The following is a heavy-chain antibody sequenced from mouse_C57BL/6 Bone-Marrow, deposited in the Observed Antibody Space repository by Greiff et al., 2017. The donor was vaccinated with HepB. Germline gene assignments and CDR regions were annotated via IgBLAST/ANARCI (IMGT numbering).Heavy chain of an antibody. CDR3: ARWEGNYVTRGYAMDY. J-gene: IGHJ4*01. CDR1: GYAFTNYL. V-gene: IGHV1-54*01. Sequence: QVHLKQSGAELVRPGTSVKVSCKASGYAFTNYLIEWVKQRPGQGLEWIGVINPGSGGTNYNEKFKGKATLTADKSSSTAYMQLSSLTSEDSAVYFCARWEGNYVTRGYAMDYWGQGTSVTVSS. CDR2: INPGSGGT. D-gene: IGHD2-1*01.